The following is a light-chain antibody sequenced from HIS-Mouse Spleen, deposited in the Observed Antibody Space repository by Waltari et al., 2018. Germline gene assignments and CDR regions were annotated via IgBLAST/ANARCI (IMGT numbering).Light chain of an antibody. V-gene: IGLV3-21*03. J-gene: IGLJ2*01. CDR2: EDS. CDR1: NIGSKS. Sequence: SYVLTQPPSVSVAPGKTARITCGGNNIGSKSVHWYQQKPGQAPVLVVYEDSDRPSGIPERFSGSNSGNTANLTISRVEAGDEADYYCQVWDSSSDHVVFGGGTKLTVL. CDR3: QVWDSSSDHVV.